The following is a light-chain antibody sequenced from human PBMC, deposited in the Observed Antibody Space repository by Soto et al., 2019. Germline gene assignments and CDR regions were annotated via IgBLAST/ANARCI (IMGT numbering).Light chain of an antibody. CDR3: QQRSNWPIT. V-gene: IGKV3-11*01. Sequence: EIVLTQSPATLSLFLGERATLSCRASQSVGSSLAWYQQKPGQAPRLLIYDASNRATGIPARFSGTGSGTDFTLTVSSLQPEDFAVYYCQQRSNWPITFGQGTRL. CDR2: DAS. J-gene: IGKJ5*01. CDR1: QSVGSS.